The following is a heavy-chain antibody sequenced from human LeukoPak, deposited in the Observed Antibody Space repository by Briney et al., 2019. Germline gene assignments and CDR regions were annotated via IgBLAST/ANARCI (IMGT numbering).Heavy chain of an antibody. CDR1: GGSFSGYY. Sequence: SETLSLTCAVYGGSFSGYYWSWIRRPPGKGLEWIGEINHSGSTNYNPSLKSRVTISVDTSKNQFSLKLSSVTAADTAVYYCATLPYCSSTSCYTTDDYWGQGTLVTVSS. D-gene: IGHD2-2*02. CDR2: INHSGST. V-gene: IGHV4-34*01. CDR3: ATLPYCSSTSCYTTDDY. J-gene: IGHJ4*02.